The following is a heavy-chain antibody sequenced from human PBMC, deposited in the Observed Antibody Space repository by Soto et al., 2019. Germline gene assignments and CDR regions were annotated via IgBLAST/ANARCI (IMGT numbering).Heavy chain of an antibody. CDR1: GYIFIGFY. CDR2: INPDSGGT. V-gene: IGHV1-2*02. D-gene: IGHD6-13*01. J-gene: IGHJ6*02. Sequence: ASVKVSCKASGYIFIGFYMHWVRQAPGQGLEWMGWINPDSGGTNYAQRFQGRVTMTRDASVNTAYMELSGLRSDDTAVYYCARGGSSPVFCYYCGLDVWGQGTTVTVSS. CDR3: ARGGSSPVFCYYCGLDV.